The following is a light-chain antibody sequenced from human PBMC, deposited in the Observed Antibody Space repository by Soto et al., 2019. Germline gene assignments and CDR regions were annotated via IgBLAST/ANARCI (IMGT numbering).Light chain of an antibody. J-gene: IGLJ1*01. V-gene: IGLV2-14*01. Sequence: QSALTQPASVSGSPGQSITISCTGTSSDVGGYKYVSWYQQHPGKAPKLMIYEVSNRPSGVSDRFSGSKSGNTASLTISGLQAEDEADYYCSSYAGRYTYVFGTGTKVTVL. CDR1: SSDVGGYKY. CDR3: SSYAGRYTYV. CDR2: EVS.